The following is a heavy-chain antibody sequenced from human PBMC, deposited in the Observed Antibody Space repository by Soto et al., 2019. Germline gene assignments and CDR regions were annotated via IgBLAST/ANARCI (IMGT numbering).Heavy chain of an antibody. CDR1: GFTFSSYA. CDR3: AKDYDSSGYGLRFDY. CDR2: ISGSGGST. J-gene: IGHJ4*02. Sequence: GGSLRLSCAASGFTFSSYAMSLFRQAPGKGLEWVSAISGSGGSTYYADSVKGRFTISRDNSKNTLYLQMNSLRAEDTAVYYCAKDYDSSGYGLRFDYWGQGTLVTVSS. D-gene: IGHD3-22*01. V-gene: IGHV3-23*01.